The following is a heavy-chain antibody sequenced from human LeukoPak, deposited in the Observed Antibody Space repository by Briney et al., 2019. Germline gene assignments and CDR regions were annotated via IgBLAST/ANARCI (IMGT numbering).Heavy chain of an antibody. CDR2: IGKAGDT. CDR3: ASLGDSIY. D-gene: IGHD1-26*01. J-gene: IGHJ4*02. V-gene: IGHV3-13*01. Sequence: GGSLRISCAPSGFAFTDHDIHWVRQTTRGGLEWVSSIGKAGDTYYADSVKGRFTISRENANNHFYLQMNSLRAGDTAVYFCASLGDSIYWGQGTLVTVSS. CDR1: GFAFTDHD.